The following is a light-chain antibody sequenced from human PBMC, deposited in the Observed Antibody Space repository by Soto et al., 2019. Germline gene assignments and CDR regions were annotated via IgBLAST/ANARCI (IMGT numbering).Light chain of an antibody. J-gene: IGLJ3*02. Sequence: QSVLTQPPSVSGAPGQRVTISCTGSSSNIGAGYNVHWYQQLPGTPPKLLIFGNSNRPSGVPDRFSGSKSGTSASLAITGLQAEAEADYYCQSYDSSLSGWVFGGGTQLTVL. CDR1: SSNIGAGYN. V-gene: IGLV1-40*01. CDR3: QSYDSSLSGWV. CDR2: GNS.